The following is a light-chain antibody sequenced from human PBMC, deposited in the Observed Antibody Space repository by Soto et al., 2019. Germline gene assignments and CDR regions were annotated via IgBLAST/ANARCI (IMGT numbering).Light chain of an antibody. J-gene: IGKJ1*01. V-gene: IGKV3-15*01. CDR2: DVS. Sequence: ETVLTQSPATLSVSPGERVTLSCRASETVSTNLAWHQQRPGQAPRLLIYDVSTGATGIPARFSGRRSGTEFTLTISSLQSEDFGVYYCQQYNSWPQTFGQGTKVEIK. CDR3: QQYNSWPQT. CDR1: ETVSTN.